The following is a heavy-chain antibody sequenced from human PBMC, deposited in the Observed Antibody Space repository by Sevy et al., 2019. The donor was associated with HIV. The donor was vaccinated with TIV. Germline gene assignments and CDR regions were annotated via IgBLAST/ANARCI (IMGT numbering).Heavy chain of an antibody. D-gene: IGHD3-9*01. Sequence: GGSLRLSCIVSGISFTTSGMHWVRQAPGKGLEWVAVISYHGRDKFYAESVKGRSTISRDNSKNMLYLQMNNLRAEDTGVYYCAKDFTGYNGMDVWGQGTMVTVSS. V-gene: IGHV3-30*18. J-gene: IGHJ6*02. CDR2: ISYHGRDK. CDR1: GISFTTSG. CDR3: AKDFTGYNGMDV.